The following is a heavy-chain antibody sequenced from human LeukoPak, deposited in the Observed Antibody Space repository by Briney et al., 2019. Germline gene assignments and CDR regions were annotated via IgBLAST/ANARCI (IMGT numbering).Heavy chain of an antibody. D-gene: IGHD6-13*01. Sequence: GRSLRLSCAASGFTFDDYAMHWVRQAPGKGLEWVAGISWNSGSIGYADSVKGRFTISRDNAKNSPYLQMNSLRAEDTALYYCAKDYSSSWYWSARLDYWGQGTLVTVSS. V-gene: IGHV3-9*01. J-gene: IGHJ4*02. CDR2: ISWNSGSI. CDR1: GFTFDDYA. CDR3: AKDYSSSWYWSARLDY.